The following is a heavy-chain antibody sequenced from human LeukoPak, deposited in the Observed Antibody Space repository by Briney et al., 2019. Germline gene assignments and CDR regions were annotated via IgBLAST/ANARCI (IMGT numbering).Heavy chain of an antibody. CDR2: INHSGST. D-gene: IGHD5/OR15-5a*01. CDR3: ARCPPPGWFDP. J-gene: IGHJ5*02. CDR1: GGSFSGYY. V-gene: IGHV4-34*01. Sequence: PSETLSLTCAVYGGSFSGYYWSWIRQPPGEGLEWIGEINHSGSTNYNPSLKSRVTISVDTSKNQFSLKLSSVTAADTAVYYCARCPPPGWFDPWGQGTLVTVSS.